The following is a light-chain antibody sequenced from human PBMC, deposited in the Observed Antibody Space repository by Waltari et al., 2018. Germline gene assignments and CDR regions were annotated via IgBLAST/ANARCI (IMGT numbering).Light chain of an antibody. CDR3: QQYENVPYS. J-gene: IGKJ2*03. CDR1: QDIYNY. CDR2: DAS. Sequence: DVQLTQSPSSLSASVGDRVTITCQASQDIYNYLNWFQQKPGKAPKLLIYDASTLETGVPSRFSGSRSGTDFTFTISSLQPEDVATYYCQQYENVPYSFGQGTKLEIK. V-gene: IGKV1-33*01.